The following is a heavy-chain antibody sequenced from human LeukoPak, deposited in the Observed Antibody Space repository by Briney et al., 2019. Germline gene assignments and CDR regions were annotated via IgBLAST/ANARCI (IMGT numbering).Heavy chain of an antibody. D-gene: IGHD3-10*01. CDR3: ARTRRHYYGSGKNLTPWPAGLDV. V-gene: IGHV4-59*01. J-gene: IGHJ6*02. CDR2: SGSA. CDR1: GGSFSDYY. Sequence: SETLSLTCTVSGGSFSDYYWTWLRQPPGRGLEWIGYSGSANYNPSLKSRVTISIDTSKRHFSLTLSSVTAPDTAVYYCARTRRHYYGSGKNLTPWPAGLDVWGQGTTVIVS.